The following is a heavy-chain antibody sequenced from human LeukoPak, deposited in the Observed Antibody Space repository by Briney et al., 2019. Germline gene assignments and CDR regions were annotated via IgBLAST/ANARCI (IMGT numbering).Heavy chain of an antibody. CDR3: ARGRGRSF. D-gene: IGHD3-10*01. CDR2: INHSGST. J-gene: IGHJ4*02. V-gene: IGHV4-34*01. Sequence: PSETLSRTCAVYGGSFSGYYWSWIRQPPGKGLEWIGEINHSGSTNYNPSLKSRVTISVDTSKNQFSLKLSSVTAADTAVYYCARGRGRSFWGQGTLVTVSS. CDR1: GGSFSGYY.